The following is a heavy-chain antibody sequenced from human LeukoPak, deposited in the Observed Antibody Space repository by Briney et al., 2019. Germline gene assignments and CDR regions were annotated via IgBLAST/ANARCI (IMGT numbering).Heavy chain of an antibody. Sequence: ASVKVSCKASGYTFTGYYMHWVRQAPGQGLEWMGWINPSGGSTSYAQKFQGRVTMTRDMSTSTVYMELSSLRSEDTAVYYCARVRARGGATTFDYWGQGTLVTVSS. CDR3: ARVRARGGATTFDY. CDR1: GYTFTGYY. D-gene: IGHD1-26*01. CDR2: INPSGGST. V-gene: IGHV1-46*01. J-gene: IGHJ4*02.